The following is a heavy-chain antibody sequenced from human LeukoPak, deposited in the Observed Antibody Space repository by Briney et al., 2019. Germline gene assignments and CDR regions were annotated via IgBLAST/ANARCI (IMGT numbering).Heavy chain of an antibody. V-gene: IGHV3-48*01. CDR2: ISSGSRTI. CDR1: GFTFSSYS. J-gene: IGHJ5*02. CDR3: ARELLGIWFDP. D-gene: IGHD7-27*01. Sequence: GGSLRLSCAASGFTFSSYSMNWVRQAPGKGLEWVSYISSGSRTIDYADSVKGRFTISRDNAKNSLYLQMNSLRAEDAAVYYCARELLGIWFDPWGQGTLVTVSS.